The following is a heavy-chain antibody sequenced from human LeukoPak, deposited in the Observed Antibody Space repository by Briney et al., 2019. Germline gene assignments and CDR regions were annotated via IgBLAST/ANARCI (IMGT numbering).Heavy chain of an antibody. Sequence: SETLSLTCTVSGGSISSYYWSWIRQPPGKGLEWIGYIYYSGSTNYNPSLKSRVTISVDTSKNQFSLKLSSVTAADTAVYYCARGNDILTGFKRAGYYYYMDVWGKGTTVTVSS. D-gene: IGHD3-9*01. CDR1: GGSISSYY. J-gene: IGHJ6*03. CDR3: ARGNDILTGFKRAGYYYYMDV. V-gene: IGHV4-59*01. CDR2: IYYSGST.